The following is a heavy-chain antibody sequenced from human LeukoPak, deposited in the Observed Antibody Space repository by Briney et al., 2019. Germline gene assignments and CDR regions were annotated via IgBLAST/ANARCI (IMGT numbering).Heavy chain of an antibody. CDR3: ARAGSYRGYFDY. Sequence: SETLSLTCTVSGGSISSYYWSWIRQPPGKGLEWIGYIYYTGSTNNTSLKSRVTISVDTSKNQFSLKLSSVTAADTAVYYCARAGSYRGYFDYWGQGTLVTVSS. CDR2: IYYTGST. J-gene: IGHJ4*02. D-gene: IGHD1-26*01. CDR1: GGSISSYY. V-gene: IGHV4-59*01.